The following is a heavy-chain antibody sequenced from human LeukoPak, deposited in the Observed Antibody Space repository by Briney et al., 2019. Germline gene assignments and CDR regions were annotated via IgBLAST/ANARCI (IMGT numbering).Heavy chain of an antibody. CDR1: GYTFTCYY. J-gene: IGHJ4*02. D-gene: IGHD4-23*01. CDR2: INPNSGGT. V-gene: IGHV1-2*02. CDR3: ARDDGNPGVDY. Sequence: ASVPVSFKSSGYTFTCYYIHWVRQPPAQGLEWLGLINPNSGGTNNAQKFQGRVTMTSDTSISTANMELSRLRPDDTAVYYCARDDGNPGVDYWGQGTLVTVSS.